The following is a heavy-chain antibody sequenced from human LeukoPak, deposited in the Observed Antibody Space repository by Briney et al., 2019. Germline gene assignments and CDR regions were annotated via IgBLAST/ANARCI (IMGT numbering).Heavy chain of an antibody. D-gene: IGHD1-1*01. CDR2: ISNNGGSS. CDR1: GXTFSAYA. CDR3: VKITSVTGGDC. Sequence: GGSLRLSCSASGXTFSAYAMYWVRQAPGKGLEYASGISNNGGSSFYADSVKGRFTISRDNSKNTLYLQMSSLRAEDTAVYYCVKITSVTGGDCWGQGTRLTVSS. J-gene: IGHJ4*02. V-gene: IGHV3-64D*09.